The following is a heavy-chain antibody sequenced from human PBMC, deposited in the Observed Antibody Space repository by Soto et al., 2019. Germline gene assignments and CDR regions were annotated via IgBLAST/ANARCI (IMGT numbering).Heavy chain of an antibody. CDR2: ISSSSSYI. V-gene: IGHV3-21*01. CDR3: ARDFRASDAFDI. Sequence: GGSLRLSCAASGFTFSSYSMNWVRQAPGKGLEWVSSISSSSSYIYYADSVKGRFTISRDNAKNSLYLQMNSLRAEDTAVYYCARDFRASDAFDIWGPGTMVTVSS. CDR1: GFTFSSYS. J-gene: IGHJ3*02.